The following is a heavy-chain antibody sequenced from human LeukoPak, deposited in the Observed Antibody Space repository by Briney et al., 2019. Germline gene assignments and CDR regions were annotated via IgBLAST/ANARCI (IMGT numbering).Heavy chain of an antibody. D-gene: IGHD2-15*01. CDR3: ARVGYCSGGSCPRRNYYYYYMDV. V-gene: IGHV1-69*13. Sequence: ASVKVSCKASGDTFVSYAITWVRQAPGQGLEWMGGIIPIFGTTNYAQKFQGRVTITADESTSTAYMELSSLRSEDTAVYYCARVGYCSGGSCPRRNYYYYYMDVWGKGTTVTISS. CDR2: IIPIFGTT. CDR1: GDTFVSYA. J-gene: IGHJ6*03.